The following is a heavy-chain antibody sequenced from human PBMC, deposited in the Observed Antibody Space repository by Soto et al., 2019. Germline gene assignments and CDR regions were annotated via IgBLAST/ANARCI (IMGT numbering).Heavy chain of an antibody. CDR1: GGSISGYF. J-gene: IGHJ3*02. D-gene: IGHD5-12*01. V-gene: IGHV4-59*01. CDR2: IYFSGIT. Sequence: ETLSLTCTVSGGSISGYFWSWIRQPPGKGLDWVGYIYFSGITNYNPSLKSRVSLLVDTSKNYFSLSLNSVTAADTAVYYCARARSGYNIDAFDIWGQGKMVTVSS. CDR3: ARARSGYNIDAFDI.